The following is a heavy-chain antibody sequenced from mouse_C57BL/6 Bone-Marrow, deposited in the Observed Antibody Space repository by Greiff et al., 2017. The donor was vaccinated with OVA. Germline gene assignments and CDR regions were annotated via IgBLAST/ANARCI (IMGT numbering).Heavy chain of an antibody. CDR3: AKKGYDYDVGYWYFDV. V-gene: IGHV2-5*01. D-gene: IGHD2-4*01. CDR2: IWRGGST. J-gene: IGHJ1*03. Sequence: VQLQQSGPGLVQPSQSLSITCTVSGFSLTSYGVHWVRQSPGKGLEWLGVIWRGGSTDYNAAFMSRLSITKDNSKSQVFFKMNSLQADDTAIYYCAKKGYDYDVGYWYFDVWGTGTTVTVSS. CDR1: GFSLTSYG.